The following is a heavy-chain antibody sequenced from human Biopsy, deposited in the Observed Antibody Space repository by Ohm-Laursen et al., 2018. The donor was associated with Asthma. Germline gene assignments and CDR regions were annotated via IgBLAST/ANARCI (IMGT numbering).Heavy chain of an antibody. CDR2: ISSSSSYI. CDR3: ARVDTIFGVVIPIYYYYGMDV. J-gene: IGHJ6*02. V-gene: IGHV3-21*01. Sequence: SLRLSCTAFGFTFSSYSMNWVRQAPGKGLEWVSSISSSSSYIYYADSVKGRFTISRDNAKNSLYLQMNSLRAEDTALYYCARVDTIFGVVIPIYYYYGMDVWGQGTTVTVSS. D-gene: IGHD3-3*01. CDR1: GFTFSSYS.